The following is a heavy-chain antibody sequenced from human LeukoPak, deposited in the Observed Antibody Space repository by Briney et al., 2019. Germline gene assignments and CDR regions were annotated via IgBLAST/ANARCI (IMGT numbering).Heavy chain of an antibody. J-gene: IGHJ6*03. CDR2: IYYSGST. CDR3: ARETSQKGAHYMDV. CDR1: GGSISSYY. D-gene: IGHD3-16*01. V-gene: IGHV4-59*01. Sequence: PSETLSLTCTVSGGSISSYYWSWIRQPPGKGLEWIGYIYYSGSTNYNPSLKGRVTISVGTSKNQFSLKLSSVTAADTAVYYCARETSQKGAHYMDVWGKGTTVTISS.